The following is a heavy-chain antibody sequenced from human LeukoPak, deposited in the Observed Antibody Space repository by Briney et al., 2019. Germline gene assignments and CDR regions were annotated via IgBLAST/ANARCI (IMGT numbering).Heavy chain of an antibody. J-gene: IGHJ3*02. D-gene: IGHD2-15*01. CDR3: TRGIEVVAATGRDAAFDT. CDR2: ISPGDSDT. Sequence: GESLKISCKGSGYSFTSYWIGWVRQMPGKGLEWMGIISPGDSDTRYSPSFQGQVTISADKSISTAYLQWSSLKASDTAMYYCTRGIEVVAATGRDAAFDTWGQGTKVTVSS. V-gene: IGHV5-51*01. CDR1: GYSFTSYW.